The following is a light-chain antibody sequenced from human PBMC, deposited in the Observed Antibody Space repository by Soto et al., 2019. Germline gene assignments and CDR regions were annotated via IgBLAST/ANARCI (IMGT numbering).Light chain of an antibody. V-gene: IGKV3-11*01. J-gene: IGKJ4*01. CDR2: DTS. CDR3: QQRSKWPPLT. CDR1: QSINTY. Sequence: EIVLTQSPATLSLSPGERATLSCRASQSINTYLAWYQQKPGQAPRHLIYDTSTRATGIPARFSGSGSGTDFTLTISSLEPEDFAVYYCQQRSKWPPLTFGGGTTVEIK.